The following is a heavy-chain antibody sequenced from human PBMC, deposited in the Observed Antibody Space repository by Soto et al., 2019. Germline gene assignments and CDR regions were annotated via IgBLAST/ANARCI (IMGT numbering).Heavy chain of an antibody. Sequence: PSQTLSLTCAISGDSVSSNSAAWNWIRQSPSRGLEWLGRTYYRSKWYNDYAVSVKSRITINPDTSKNQFSLQLNSVTPEDTAVYYCARDYVKGDAATEYNWFDPWGQGTLVTVSS. J-gene: IGHJ5*02. CDR3: ARDYVKGDAATEYNWFDP. V-gene: IGHV6-1*01. D-gene: IGHD2-15*01. CDR2: TYYRSKWYN. CDR1: GDSVSSNSAA.